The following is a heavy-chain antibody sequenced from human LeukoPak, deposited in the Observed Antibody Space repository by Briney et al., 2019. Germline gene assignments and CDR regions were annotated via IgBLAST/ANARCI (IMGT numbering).Heavy chain of an antibody. CDR2: IYPTDIT. CDR1: NGSISNYY. Sequence: PSETLSLTCSVSNGSISNYYWSWIRQPVGKGLEWIGRIYPTDITTYNPSLKSRVTLSVDTSKNQFSLKVNSVTAADAAVYYCARGPGQLTSECFDSWGQGILVTVSS. D-gene: IGHD6-13*01. CDR3: ARGPGQLTSECFDS. J-gene: IGHJ5*01. V-gene: IGHV4-4*07.